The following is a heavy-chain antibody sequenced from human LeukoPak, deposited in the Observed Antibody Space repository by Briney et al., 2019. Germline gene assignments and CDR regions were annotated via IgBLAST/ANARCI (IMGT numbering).Heavy chain of an antibody. V-gene: IGHV3-23*01. Sequence: GGSLRLSCTASGFSFGDYAMSWVRQAPGKGLEWVSAISGSGGSTYYADSVKGRFTISRDNSKNTLYLQMNSLRAEDTAVYYCAKKEWLEDYFDYWGQGTLVTVSS. CDR3: AKKEWLEDYFDY. D-gene: IGHD3-3*01. CDR1: GFSFGDYA. CDR2: ISGSGGST. J-gene: IGHJ4*02.